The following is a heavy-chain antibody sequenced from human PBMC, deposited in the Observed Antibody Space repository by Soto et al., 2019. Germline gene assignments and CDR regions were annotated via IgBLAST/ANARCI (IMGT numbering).Heavy chain of an antibody. V-gene: IGHV3-23*01. CDR2: LSGRDGGT. J-gene: IGHJ2*01. Sequence: GGSLRLSCAASGLTFSDGMSWVRQAPGKGLEWVSSLSGRDGGTDYADPVKGRFTISRDNSHKTLFLQMDSLRVEDTAIYYCANAPTSSGWTHWYFDLWGRGTLVTVSS. D-gene: IGHD6-19*01. CDR3: ANAPTSSGWTHWYFDL. CDR1: GLTFSDG.